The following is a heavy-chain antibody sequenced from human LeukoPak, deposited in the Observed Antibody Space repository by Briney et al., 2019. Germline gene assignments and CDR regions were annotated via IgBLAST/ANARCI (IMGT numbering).Heavy chain of an antibody. Sequence: SETLSLTCTVSGSSISSSSFHWGWIRQPPGKGLEWIGSISYSGSAYYNPSLKSRVAMSVDTSKNQFSLKLSSVTAADTAVYYCARSQTPGTYYYDSSGYYRDSTYYFDYWGQGTLVTVSS. CDR2: ISYSGSA. CDR1: GSSISSSSFH. CDR3: ARSQTPGTYYYDSSGYYRDSTYYFDY. V-gene: IGHV4-39*01. D-gene: IGHD3-22*01. J-gene: IGHJ4*02.